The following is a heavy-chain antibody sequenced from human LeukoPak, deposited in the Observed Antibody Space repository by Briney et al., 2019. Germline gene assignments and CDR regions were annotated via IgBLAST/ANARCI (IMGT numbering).Heavy chain of an antibody. V-gene: IGHV4-39*01. Sequence: PSETLSLTCTVSGGSISSSGYYWGWIRQPPGKGLEWIGSIYYSGSTYYNPSLKSRVTISVDTSKNRFSLKLSSVTAADTAVYYCVLEGFDYWGQGTLVTVSS. CDR3: VLEGFDY. J-gene: IGHJ4*02. CDR2: IYYSGST. CDR1: GGSISSSGYY.